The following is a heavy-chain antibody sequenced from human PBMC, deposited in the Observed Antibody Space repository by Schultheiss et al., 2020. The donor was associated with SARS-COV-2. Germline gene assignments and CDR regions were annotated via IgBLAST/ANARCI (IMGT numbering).Heavy chain of an antibody. CDR2: IYSGGST. V-gene: IGHV3-53*01. CDR3: ARVGRGAALS. J-gene: IGHJ5*02. CDR1: GFTFSSYA. D-gene: IGHD2-15*01. Sequence: GGSLRLSCAASGFTFSSYAMSWVRQAPGKGLEWVSVIYSGGSTYYADSVKGRFTISRDNSKNTLYLQMNSLRAEDTAVYYCARVGRGAALSWGQGTLVTVSS.